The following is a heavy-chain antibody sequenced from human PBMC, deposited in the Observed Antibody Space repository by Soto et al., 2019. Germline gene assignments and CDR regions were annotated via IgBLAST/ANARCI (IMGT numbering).Heavy chain of an antibody. CDR2: INSRSSVI. D-gene: IGHD3-22*01. CDR1: GFTFSTYP. J-gene: IGHJ4*02. CDR3: AREAYFYFESSGYCLFDS. Sequence: PGGYLRLSYVGSGFTFSTYPMNWVRQAPGKELEWVSYINSRSSVIYYADSVKGRFTISRDNAKNSLYLQMNSLRAEDTAVYYCAREAYFYFESSGYCLFDSWCQGILV. V-gene: IGHV3-48*04.